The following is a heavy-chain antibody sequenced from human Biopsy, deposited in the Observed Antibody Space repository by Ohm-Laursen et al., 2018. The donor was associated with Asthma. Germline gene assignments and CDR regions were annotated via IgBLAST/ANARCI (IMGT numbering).Heavy chain of an antibody. CDR3: ALSQDSGFDDHSPSWFDP. CDR2: IYWDDYN. J-gene: IGHJ5*02. Sequence: TQTLTLTCSFSGFSLRTPGVGVGWIRQSPGKALEWLALIYWDDYNLFRPSLKWRLTIPKDPSKNQVVLTMTKMDPVDSGTYYCALSQDSGFDDHSPSWFDPWGQGTLVTVSS. CDR1: GFSLRTPGVG. V-gene: IGHV2-5*02. D-gene: IGHD1-14*01.